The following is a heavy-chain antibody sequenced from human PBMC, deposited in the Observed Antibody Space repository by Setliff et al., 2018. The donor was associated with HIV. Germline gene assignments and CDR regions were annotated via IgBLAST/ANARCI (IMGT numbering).Heavy chain of an antibody. Sequence: PSETLSLTCTVSGGSISSGDYYWTWIRQPPGKGLGWIGYIYYSGNTFYNPSLKSRLTISIDTSKNQFSLKLSSVTAADTAVYYGARGGRDFYDSSGYYWNYWGQGTLVTVSS. D-gene: IGHD3-22*01. CDR2: IYYSGNT. V-gene: IGHV4-30-4*08. CDR1: GGSISSGDYY. CDR3: ARGGRDFYDSSGYYWNY. J-gene: IGHJ4*02.